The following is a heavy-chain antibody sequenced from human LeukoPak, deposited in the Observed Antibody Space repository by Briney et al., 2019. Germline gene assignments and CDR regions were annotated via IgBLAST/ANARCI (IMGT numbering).Heavy chain of an antibody. CDR1: GYTFTGYY. CDR3: ARREEDTAMVPFFDY. D-gene: IGHD5-18*01. V-gene: IGHV1-2*02. J-gene: IGHJ4*02. CDR2: LNPNRGGT. Sequence: ASVQVSCKASGYTFTGYYMHWVGQAPGQGREWMGWLNPNRGGTNYAQEFQGRVTMTRDTSISTAYMERSRLRYDDTAVYYCARREEDTAMVPFFDYWGEGTLLTLSS.